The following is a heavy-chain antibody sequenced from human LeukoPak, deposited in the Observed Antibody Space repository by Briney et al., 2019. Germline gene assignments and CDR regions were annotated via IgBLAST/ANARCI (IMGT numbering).Heavy chain of an antibody. CDR3: ARDYSYGEAPPDY. D-gene: IGHD5-18*01. CDR2: INPNSGGT. Sequence: ASVKVSCKASGYTFTGYCMHWVRQAPGQGLEWMGWINPNSGGTNYAQKFQGRVTMTRDTSISTAYMELSRLRSDDTAVYYCARDYSYGEAPPDYWGQGTLVTVSS. J-gene: IGHJ4*02. CDR1: GYTFTGYC. V-gene: IGHV1-2*02.